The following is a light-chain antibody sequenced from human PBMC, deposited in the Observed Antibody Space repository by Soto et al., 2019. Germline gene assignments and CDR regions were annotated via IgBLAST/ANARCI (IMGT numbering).Light chain of an antibody. J-gene: IGKJ1*01. CDR3: QKYDSYPWT. V-gene: IGKV1-5*03. Sequence: DIQMTQSPSTLSASVGDRVTITCRASQSISSWLSWHQQNPGKAPKLLIYKASNLESGVPSRFSGSGSGTEFTLTISILQPDDFATYYCQKYDSYPWTFGQGTKVEIK. CDR2: KAS. CDR1: QSISSW.